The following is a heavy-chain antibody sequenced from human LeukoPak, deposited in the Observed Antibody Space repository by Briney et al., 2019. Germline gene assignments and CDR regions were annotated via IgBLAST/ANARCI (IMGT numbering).Heavy chain of an antibody. CDR2: ISAHDGNT. D-gene: IGHD1-14*01. CDR3: ARDGKFIPYDMDV. J-gene: IGHJ6*02. CDR1: GYTFTSYG. V-gene: IGHV1-18*01. Sequence: GASVKVSCKASGYTFTSYGISWVRRAPGQGLEWMGWISAHDGNTNYAQELQGRVTMTTDTSTSTAYMELRSLRSDDTAVYYCARDGKFIPYDMDVWGQGTTVTVSS.